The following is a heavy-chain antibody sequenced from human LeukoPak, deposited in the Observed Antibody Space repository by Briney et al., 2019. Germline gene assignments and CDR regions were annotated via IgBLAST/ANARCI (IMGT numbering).Heavy chain of an antibody. J-gene: IGHJ4*02. CDR1: GYTFIGYY. CDR3: ARGSSAPFDY. D-gene: IGHD6-6*01. CDR2: MNPNSGNT. V-gene: IGHV1-8*03. Sequence: ASVKVSCKASGYTFIGYYMHWVRQAPGQGLEWMGWMNPNSGNTGYAQKFQGRVTITRNTSISTAYMELSSLRSEDTAVYYCARGSSAPFDYWGQGTLVTVSS.